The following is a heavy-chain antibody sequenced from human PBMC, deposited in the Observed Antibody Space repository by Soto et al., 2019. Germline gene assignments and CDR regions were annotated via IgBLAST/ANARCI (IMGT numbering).Heavy chain of an antibody. D-gene: IGHD3-22*01. CDR1: GFTFSSYG. Sequence: PGGSLRLSCAASGFTFSSYGMHWVRQAPGKGLEWVAVISYDGSNEYYADSVKGRFTISRDNSKNTLYLQMNSLKTEDTAVYYCTTGTSSGYYEYYFDDWGQRTLVTVSS. V-gene: IGHV3-30*03. J-gene: IGHJ4*02. CDR2: ISYDGSNE. CDR3: TTGTSSGYYEYYFDD.